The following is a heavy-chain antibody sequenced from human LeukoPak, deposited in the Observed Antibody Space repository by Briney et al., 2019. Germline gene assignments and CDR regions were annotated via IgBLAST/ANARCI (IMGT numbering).Heavy chain of an antibody. CDR1: GGSISSGSYY. V-gene: IGHV4-39*07. D-gene: IGHD2-2*01. CDR2: IYYSGST. CDR3: ARDHCSSTSCGWFDP. J-gene: IGHJ5*02. Sequence: PSETLSLTCTVSGGSISSGSYYWGWIRQPPGKGLEWIGSIYYSGSTYYNPSLKSRVTISVDTSKNQFSLKLSSVTAADTAVYYCARDHCSSTSCGWFDPWGQGTLVTVSS.